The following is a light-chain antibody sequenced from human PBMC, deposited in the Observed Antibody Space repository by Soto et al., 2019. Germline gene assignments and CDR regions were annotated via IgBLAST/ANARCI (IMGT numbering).Light chain of an antibody. V-gene: IGKV3-20*01. CDR3: QQYGSSLRT. J-gene: IGKJ1*01. CDR1: QSVSGSS. Sequence: EIVLTQSPGTLYLSPGERATLSCRASQSVSGSSLAWYQQKPGQAPRLLIYGSSSRATGIPDRFSGSGSGTDFTLTISTLEPEDFAVYYCQQYGSSLRTFGQGTKVEIK. CDR2: GSS.